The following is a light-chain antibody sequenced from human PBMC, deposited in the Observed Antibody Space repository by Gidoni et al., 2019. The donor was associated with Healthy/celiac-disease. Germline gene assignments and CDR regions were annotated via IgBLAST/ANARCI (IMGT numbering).Light chain of an antibody. CDR3: QQSYSTPWT. Sequence: DIQMTQSPSSLSASVGDRVTIPCRASQTIATYLNWFQQKPGKAPKLLIYAASTLQSGVPSRFSGSGSGTDFTLTISSLQPEDFATYYCQQSYSTPWTFGQWTKVEI. CDR2: AAS. V-gene: IGKV1-39*01. J-gene: IGKJ1*01. CDR1: QTIATY.